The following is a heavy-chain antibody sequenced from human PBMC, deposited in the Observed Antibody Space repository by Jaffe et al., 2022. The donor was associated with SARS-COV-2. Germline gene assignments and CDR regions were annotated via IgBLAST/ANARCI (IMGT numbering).Heavy chain of an antibody. D-gene: IGHD3-22*01. CDR2: IGTAGDT. CDR3: ARARSYDSSGYPDWYFDL. J-gene: IGHJ2*01. CDR1: GFTFSSYD. Sequence: EVQLVESGGGLVQPGGSLRLSCAASGFTFSSYDMHWVRQATGKGLEWVSAIGTAGDTYYPGSVKGRFTISRENAKNSLYLQMNSLRAGDTAVYYCARARSYDSSGYPDWYFDLWGRGTLVTVSS. V-gene: IGHV3-13*01.